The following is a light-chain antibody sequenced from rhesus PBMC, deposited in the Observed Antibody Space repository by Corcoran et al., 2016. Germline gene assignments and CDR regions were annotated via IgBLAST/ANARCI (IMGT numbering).Light chain of an antibody. CDR1: QSLLYSSNNKNS. CDR2: GAS. V-gene: IGKV4-1*01. Sequence: DIVMTQSPDSLAVSLGERVTINCKSSQSLLYSSNNKNSLAWYQQKPGQAPRRLIYGASSRATGIPDRCSGIGAGTDVTLTISSLEPEDVGVYYCQQSSNLWTFGQGTKVEIK. J-gene: IGKJ1*01. CDR3: QQSSNLWT.